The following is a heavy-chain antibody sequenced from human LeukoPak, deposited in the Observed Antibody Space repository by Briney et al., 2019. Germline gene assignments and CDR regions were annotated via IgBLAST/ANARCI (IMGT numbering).Heavy chain of an antibody. Sequence: GGSLRLSCAASGFSFNTYGMHWVRQAPGKGLEWVAVIWSDGINTYYADSVKGRFTISRDNSKNTLYLQMNGLRAEDTAVYYCAKDRESSGSYFDYWGQGTLVTVSS. J-gene: IGHJ4*02. CDR2: IWSDGINT. CDR3: AKDRESSGSYFDY. CDR1: GFSFNTYG. V-gene: IGHV3-33*06. D-gene: IGHD3-22*01.